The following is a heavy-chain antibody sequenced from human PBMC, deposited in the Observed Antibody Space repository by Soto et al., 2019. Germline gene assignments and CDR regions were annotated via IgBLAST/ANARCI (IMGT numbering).Heavy chain of an antibody. V-gene: IGHV1-2*02. D-gene: IGHD3-10*01. CDR1: GYTFTGHY. CDR2: LKSDNGGA. J-gene: IGHJ6*02. Sequence: GASVKVSYKASGYTFTGHYMHWVRQVSGKGLEYLGWLKSDNGGAYSAPKFQGRVTFTRDTSTTTAYMELSGLRSDDTAVYFCARDLCPLGSGSACPKFGLDFWGQGTTVTVSS. CDR3: ARDLCPLGSGSACPKFGLDF.